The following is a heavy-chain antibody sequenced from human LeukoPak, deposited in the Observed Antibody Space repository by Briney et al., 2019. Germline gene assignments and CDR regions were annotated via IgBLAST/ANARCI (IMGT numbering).Heavy chain of an antibody. J-gene: IGHJ3*02. D-gene: IGHD1-26*01. CDR2: INSDGSGT. Sequence: PGGSLRLSCAASGFTFSSNWKHWVRQGPGKGLVWVSRINSDGSGTSYADSVKGRFTISRDNAKNTLYLQMNSLRAEDTAVYYCARAGEGLLAYSFDIWGQGTMVTVSS. CDR3: ARAGEGLLAYSFDI. V-gene: IGHV3-74*01. CDR1: GFTFSSNW.